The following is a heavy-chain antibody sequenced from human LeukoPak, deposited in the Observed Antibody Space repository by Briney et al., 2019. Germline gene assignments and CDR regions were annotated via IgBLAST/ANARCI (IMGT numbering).Heavy chain of an antibody. CDR1: GGSFSGYY. J-gene: IGHJ6*03. D-gene: IGHD3-3*01. V-gene: IGHV4-34*01. CDR2: INHSGST. Sequence: SETLSLTCAVYGGSFSGYYWSWIRQPPGKGLEWIGEINHSGSTNYNPSLKSRVTISVDTSKNQFSLKPSSVTAADTAVYYCARGRNNFWSGYYPTHYYYYMDVWGKGTTVTVSS. CDR3: ARGRNNFWSGYYPTHYYYYMDV.